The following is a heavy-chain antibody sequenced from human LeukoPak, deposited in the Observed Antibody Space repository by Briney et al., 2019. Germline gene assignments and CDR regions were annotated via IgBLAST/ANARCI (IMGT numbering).Heavy chain of an antibody. J-gene: IGHJ4*02. D-gene: IGHD1-26*01. CDR2: INHSGST. CDR3: ARRLRSRPSGSYYFNY. V-gene: IGHV4-34*01. Sequence: SETLSLTCAVYGGSFSGYYWSWIRQPPGKGLEWIGEINHSGSTNYNPSLKSRVTISVDTSKNQFSLKLSSVTAADTAVYYCARRLRSRPSGSYYFNYWGQGTLVTVSS. CDR1: GGSFSGYY.